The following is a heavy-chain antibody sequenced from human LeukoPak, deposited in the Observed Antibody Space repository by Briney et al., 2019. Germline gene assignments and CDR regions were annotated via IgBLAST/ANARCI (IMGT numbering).Heavy chain of an antibody. CDR1: GGSISSYY. J-gene: IGHJ6*03. V-gene: IGHV4-59*12. Sequence: SETLSLTCTVSGGSISSYYWSWIRQPPGKGLEWIGYIYYSGSTNYNPSLKSRVTISVDTSKNQFSLKLSSVTAADTAVYYCARDGRGLGFYYYYMDVWGKGTTVTVSS. CDR2: IYYSGST. CDR3: ARDGRGLGFYYYYMDV.